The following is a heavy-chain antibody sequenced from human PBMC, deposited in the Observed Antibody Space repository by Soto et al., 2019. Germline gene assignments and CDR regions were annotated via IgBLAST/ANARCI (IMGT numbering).Heavy chain of an antibody. CDR3: TSTAWYFDL. J-gene: IGHJ2*01. CDR1: GFTFSGSA. CDR2: IRSKANSYAT. V-gene: IGHV3-73*01. Sequence: EVQLVESGGGLVQPGGSLKLSCAASGFTFSGSAMHWVRQASGKGLEWVGRIRSKANSYATAYAASVKGRFTISRDDSKNTASLQMNSLKTEDTAVYYCTSTAWYFDLWGRGTLVTVSS.